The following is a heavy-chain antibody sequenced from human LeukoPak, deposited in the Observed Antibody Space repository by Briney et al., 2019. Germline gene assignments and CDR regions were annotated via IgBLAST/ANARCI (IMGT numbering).Heavy chain of an antibody. CDR2: ISSTSSYI. J-gene: IGHJ4*02. Sequence: GGSLRLSCAASGFTFDDYAMHWVRQAPGKGLEWVSHISSTSSYIYYADSVKGRFTISRDNAKNSLYLQMNSLRDEDTAVYYCARAPFDYWGQGILVTVSS. CDR3: ARAPFDY. CDR1: GFTFDDYA. V-gene: IGHV3-48*02.